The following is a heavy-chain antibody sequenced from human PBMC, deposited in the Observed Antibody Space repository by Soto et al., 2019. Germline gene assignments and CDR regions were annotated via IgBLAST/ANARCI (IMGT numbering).Heavy chain of an antibody. CDR1: GYTFTSYA. CDR2: IIPILGIA. Sequence: SVKVSCKASGYTFTSYAMHWVRQAPGQGLEWMGRIIPILGIANYAQKFQGRVTITADKSTSTAYMELSSLRSEDTAVYYFATYYDILTGYYGSDAFDIWGQGTMVTVSS. J-gene: IGHJ3*02. V-gene: IGHV1-69*04. CDR3: ATYYDILTGYYGSDAFDI. D-gene: IGHD3-9*01.